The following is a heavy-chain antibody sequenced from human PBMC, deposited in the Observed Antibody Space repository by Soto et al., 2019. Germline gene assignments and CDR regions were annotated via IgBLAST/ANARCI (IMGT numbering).Heavy chain of an antibody. CDR1: NSSLGAFH. D-gene: IGHD3-16*01. J-gene: IGHJ3*02. CDR2: LIHSGST. V-gene: IGHV4-34*12. Sequence: SETLSLTCAIYNSSLGAFHWTWIRQPPGKGLEWIGELIHSGSTNYSPSLKSRVTFSLDTSKNQFSLQLMSVTAADTAVYYCARSPLSYDYVRQTWREVGDSFDIWGRGTLVTVSS. CDR3: ARSPLSYDYVRQTWREVGDSFDI.